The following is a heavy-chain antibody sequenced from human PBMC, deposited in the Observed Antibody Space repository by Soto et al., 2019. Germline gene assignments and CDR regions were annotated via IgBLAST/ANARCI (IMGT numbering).Heavy chain of an antibody. V-gene: IGHV3-23*01. CDR3: AKDLGFWSGYVDY. CDR2: ISGSGGST. CDR1: GFTFSSYA. D-gene: IGHD3-3*01. Sequence: GESLKIPCAASGFTFSSYAMSWVRQAPGKGLEWVSAISGSGGSTYYADSVKGRFTISRDNSKNTLYLQMNSLRAEDTAVYYCAKDLGFWSGYVDYWGQGTLVTVSS. J-gene: IGHJ4*02.